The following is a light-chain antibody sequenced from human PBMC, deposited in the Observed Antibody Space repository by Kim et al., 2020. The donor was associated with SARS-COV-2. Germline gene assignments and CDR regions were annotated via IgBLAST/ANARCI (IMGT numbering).Light chain of an antibody. CDR1: QSINNY. V-gene: IGKV1-39*01. Sequence: ASVGDRVTITCRASQSINNYLNWYQQKPGKAPKLRMYVASSLQGGVPPRFSGSASGTDFTLTITSLQPDDFATYYCQQSHSTPRTFGQGTKVEIK. J-gene: IGKJ1*01. CDR3: QQSHSTPRT. CDR2: VAS.